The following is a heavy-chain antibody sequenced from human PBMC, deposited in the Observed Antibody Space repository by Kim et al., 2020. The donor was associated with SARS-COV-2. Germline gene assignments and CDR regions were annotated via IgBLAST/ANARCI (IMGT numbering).Heavy chain of an antibody. CDR3: AREQTGYTSSSIDY. J-gene: IGHJ4*02. CDR2: ISSSGTTV. V-gene: IGHV3-48*02. D-gene: IGHD6-13*01. CDR1: GFTFSSYS. Sequence: GGSLRLSCSASGFTFSSYSMNWVRQAPGKGLEWVSYISSSGTTVYYADSVKGRFTISRDNADNSLYLQMSSLRDEDTAVYYCAREQTGYTSSSIDYWGQGILVTVSS.